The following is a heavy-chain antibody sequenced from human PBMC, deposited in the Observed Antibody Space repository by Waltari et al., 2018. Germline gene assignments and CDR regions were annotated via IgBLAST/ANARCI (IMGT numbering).Heavy chain of an antibody. CDR2: INHSGST. J-gene: IGHJ4*02. CDR1: GGSFCGYY. Sequence: QVQLQQWGAGLLKPSETLSLTSAVYGGSFCGYYWSWIRHPPGQGLEWIGEINHSGSTDYNPSLKSRVTISVDTSKNQFSLKLSSVTAADTAVYYCARGAKWELLLSLDYWGQGTLVTVSS. D-gene: IGHD1-26*01. CDR3: ARGAKWELLLSLDY. V-gene: IGHV4-34*01.